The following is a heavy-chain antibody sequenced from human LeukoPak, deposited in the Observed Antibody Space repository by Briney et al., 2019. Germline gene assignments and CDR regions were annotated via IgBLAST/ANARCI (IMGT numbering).Heavy chain of an antibody. J-gene: IGHJ4*02. CDR3: AKGGYYYGSGRSYHFDY. D-gene: IGHD3-10*01. CDR1: GFTFSSYA. V-gene: IGHV3-23*01. Sequence: GGSLRLSCAASGFTFSSYAMSWVRQAPGKGLEWVSAISGSGGSTYYADSVKGRFTISRDNSKNTLYLQMNSLRAEDTAVYYCAKGGYYYGSGRSYHFDYWGQGTLVTVSS. CDR2: ISGSGGST.